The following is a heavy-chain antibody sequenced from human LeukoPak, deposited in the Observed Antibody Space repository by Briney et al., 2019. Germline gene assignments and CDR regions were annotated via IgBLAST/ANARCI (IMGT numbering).Heavy chain of an antibody. CDR3: ARGGYGANDDAFDI. CDR1: GSTFSSYR. J-gene: IGHJ3*02. CDR2: ISRSSGYI. V-gene: IGHV3-21*01. Sequence: GGSLRLSCAASGSTFSSYRLNWVRQAPGKGLEWVSSISRSSGYIYYADSVKGRFTISRDNAKNSLFLQMNSLRDEDTAVYYCARGGYGANDDAFDIWGQGTMVTVSS. D-gene: IGHD4-23*01.